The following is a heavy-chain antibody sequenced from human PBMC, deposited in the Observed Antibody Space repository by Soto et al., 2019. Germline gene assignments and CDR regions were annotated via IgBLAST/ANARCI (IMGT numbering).Heavy chain of an antibody. CDR2: INHSGST. CDR3: AGPIDYGDYSSFDY. J-gene: IGHJ4*02. V-gene: IGHV4-34*01. D-gene: IGHD4-17*01. Sequence: QVQLQQWGAGLLKPSETLSLTCAVHGRSFSSYYWSWIRQPPGKGLEWIGEINHSGSTNYNPSLKSRVTISVDTPRNRFSLKLSSVPAADTAVYYCAGPIDYGDYSSFDYWGQGIVVTVSS. CDR1: GRSFSSYY.